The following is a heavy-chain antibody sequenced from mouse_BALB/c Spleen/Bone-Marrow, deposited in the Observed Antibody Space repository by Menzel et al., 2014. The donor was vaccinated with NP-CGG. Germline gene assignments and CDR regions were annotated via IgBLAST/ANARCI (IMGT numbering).Heavy chain of an antibody. Sequence: EVKLQESGAELVKPGASVKLSCTASGFKFKDTHMHWVKQRPEQGLEWIGRIDPASGDTKYDPKFQGKAAITGDTSSNTAYLQLSSLTSEDSAVYYCSGDYGGTAWFAYWGQGTLVTISA. CDR2: IDPASGDT. V-gene: IGHV14-3*02. CDR3: SGDYGGTAWFAY. J-gene: IGHJ3*01. D-gene: IGHD1-1*01. CDR1: GFKFKDTH.